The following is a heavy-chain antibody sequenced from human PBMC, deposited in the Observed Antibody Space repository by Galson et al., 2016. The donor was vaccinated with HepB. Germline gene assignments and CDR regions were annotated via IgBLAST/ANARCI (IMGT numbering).Heavy chain of an antibody. Sequence: SVKVSCKASGYTLTSYAMHWVRQAPGQSLEWMAWTNAGTGNTKYSRRLQGRVTITRDTSASTTYMELSSLGSEDTAVYYCARGGYCISTSCYHPIDYWGQGTLVTVSS. CDR2: TNAGTGNT. D-gene: IGHD2-2*01. J-gene: IGHJ4*02. CDR1: GYTLTSYA. CDR3: ARGGYCISTSCYHPIDY. V-gene: IGHV1-3*01.